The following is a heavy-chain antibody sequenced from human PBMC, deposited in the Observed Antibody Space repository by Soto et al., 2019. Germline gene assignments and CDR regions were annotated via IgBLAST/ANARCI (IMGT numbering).Heavy chain of an antibody. CDR1: GDSISSGGYY. V-gene: IGHV4-31*03. CDR3: ARVSGLYGDHKFDC. CDR2: IYYSGST. Sequence: SETLSLTCTVSGDSISSGGYYWSWIRQHPGKGLEWIGYIYYSGSTYYSPSLESRVIISVDTSKDQFSLKLNSVTAADTAIYYCARVSGLYGDHKFDCCGQGTLVTVYS. J-gene: IGHJ4*02. D-gene: IGHD4-17*01.